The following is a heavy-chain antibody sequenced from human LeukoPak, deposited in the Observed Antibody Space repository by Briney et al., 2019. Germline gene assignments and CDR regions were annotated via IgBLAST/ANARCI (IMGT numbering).Heavy chain of an antibody. D-gene: IGHD6-13*01. CDR1: GYTFTGYY. J-gene: IGHJ4*02. CDR3: ARDLRTIAAAGISAFDY. V-gene: IGHV1-2*02. CDR2: INPNSGGT. Sequence: ASVKVSCKASGYTFTGYYMHWVRQAPGQGLEWMGWINPNSGGTNYAQKFQGRVTMTRDTSISTSYMELSRLRSDDTAVYYCARDLRTIAAAGISAFDYWGQGTLVTVSS.